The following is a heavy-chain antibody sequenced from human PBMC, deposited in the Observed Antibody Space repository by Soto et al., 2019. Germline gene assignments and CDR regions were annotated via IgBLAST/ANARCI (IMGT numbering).Heavy chain of an antibody. CDR3: ARGRTLRY. CDR1: GGSFSGYY. CDR2: ITHSGST. Sequence: QVQLQQWGAGLLKPSETLSLTCAVYGGSFSGYYWSGIRQSPGKGLEWIGEITHSGSTNYNSSLKSRVTISVDTSKNQFSLKLSSVTAADTAVYYCARGRTLRYWGQGTLVTVSS. J-gene: IGHJ4*02. V-gene: IGHV4-34*02.